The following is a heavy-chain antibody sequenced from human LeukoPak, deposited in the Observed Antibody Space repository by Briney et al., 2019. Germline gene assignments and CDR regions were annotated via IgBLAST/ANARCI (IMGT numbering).Heavy chain of an antibody. CDR2: INPSGGST. V-gene: IGHV1-46*01. CDR1: GYTFTSYY. J-gene: IGHJ4*02. Sequence: ASVKVSCKASGYTFTSYYMHWVRQAPGQGLEWMGIINPSGGSTSYAQKFQGRVTMTRDMSTSTVYMELSSLRSEDTAVYYCARAQSSTVVTQTFDYWGQGTLVTVSS. D-gene: IGHD4-23*01. CDR3: ARAQSSTVVTQTFDY.